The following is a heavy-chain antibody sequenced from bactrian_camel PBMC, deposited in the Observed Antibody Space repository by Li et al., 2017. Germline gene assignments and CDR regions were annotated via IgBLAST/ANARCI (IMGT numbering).Heavy chain of an antibody. J-gene: IGHJ6*01. V-gene: IGHV3S40*01. CDR1: GYACCRDC. Sequence: VQLVESGGGSVQAGGSLRLSCRISGYACCRDCMGWFRQAPGKERDWVAAIYPAGGITYYADSVRGRFTISLDNAKNTVSLQMNSLKPEDSGMYYCAAASRPIFAGYRFSPSDFDFWGQGTQVTVS. CDR2: IYPAGGIT. D-gene: IGHD1*01. CDR3: AAASRPIFAGYRFSPSDFDF.